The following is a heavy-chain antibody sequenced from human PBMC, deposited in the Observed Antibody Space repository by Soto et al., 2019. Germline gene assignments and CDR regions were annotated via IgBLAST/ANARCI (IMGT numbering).Heavy chain of an antibody. CDR3: AKILWSHSSSPPLVHDDY. J-gene: IGHJ4*02. D-gene: IGHD2-21*01. CDR1: GFTFSSYA. Sequence: GGSLRLSCAASGFTFSSYAMSWVRQAPGKGLEWVSAISGSGGSTYYADSVKGRFTISRDNSKNTLYLQMNSLRAEDTAVYYCAKILWSHSSSPPLVHDDYWGQGTLVTVSS. V-gene: IGHV3-23*01. CDR2: ISGSGGST.